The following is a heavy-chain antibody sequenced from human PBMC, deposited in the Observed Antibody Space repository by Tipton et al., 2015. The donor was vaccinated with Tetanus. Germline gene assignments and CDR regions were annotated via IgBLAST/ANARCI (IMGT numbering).Heavy chain of an antibody. CDR1: GGSMRSYY. V-gene: IGHV4-59*01. CDR2: IYSSGGA. CDR3: ARGPLENEGYFDS. D-gene: IGHD1-1*01. J-gene: IGHJ4*02. Sequence: LRLSCIVSGGSMRSYYWSWIRQPPGKGLEWIGHIYSSGGARHNPSLKSRTTMSVDRSKSQFSLEVTSVTAADTAVYFCARGPLENEGYFDSWGQGILVTVTA.